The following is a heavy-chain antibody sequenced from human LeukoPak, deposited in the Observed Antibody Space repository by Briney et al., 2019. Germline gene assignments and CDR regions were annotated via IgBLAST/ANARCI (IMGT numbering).Heavy chain of an antibody. V-gene: IGHV4-59*01. CDR1: GGTLRTYT. CDR3: AGDTSVGSGMQY. CDR2: IYYGGTN. D-gene: IGHD3-10*01. Sequence: SETLSLTCSVSGGTLRTYTWSWVRQSPGKGLEWIGYIYYGGTNNYNPSLKSRATISAHTARNQFSLRLRSVTAADTAIFFCAGDTSVGSGMQYWGEGALGSVSS. J-gene: IGHJ4*02.